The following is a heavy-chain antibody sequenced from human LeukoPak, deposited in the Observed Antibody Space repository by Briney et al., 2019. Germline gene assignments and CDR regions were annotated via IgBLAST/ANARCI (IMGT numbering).Heavy chain of an antibody. V-gene: IGHV3-23*01. CDR1: GFTFRNSA. CDR2: ISGSGGST. Sequence: GGSLRLSCAASGFTFRNSAMSWVRQAPGKGLEWVSAISGSGGSTYYADSVKGRFTISRDNSKNTLYLQMNSLRAEDTAVYYCARAGYFGYGMDVWGQGTTVTVSS. D-gene: IGHD3-22*01. J-gene: IGHJ6*02. CDR3: ARAGYFGYGMDV.